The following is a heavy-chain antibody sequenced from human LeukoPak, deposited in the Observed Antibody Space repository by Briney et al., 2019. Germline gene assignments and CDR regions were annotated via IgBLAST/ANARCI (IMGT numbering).Heavy chain of an antibody. D-gene: IGHD2-2*01. CDR2: ISSSSSYI. V-gene: IGHV3-21*01. CDR1: GFTFSSYS. CDR3: ARGYCSSTSCYEPSFDY. J-gene: IGHJ4*02. Sequence: GGSLRLSRAASGFTFSSYSMNWVRKAPGKGLEWVSSISSSSSYIYYADSVKGRFTISRDNAKNSLYLQMNSLRAEDTAVYYCARGYCSSTSCYEPSFDYWGQGTLVTVSS.